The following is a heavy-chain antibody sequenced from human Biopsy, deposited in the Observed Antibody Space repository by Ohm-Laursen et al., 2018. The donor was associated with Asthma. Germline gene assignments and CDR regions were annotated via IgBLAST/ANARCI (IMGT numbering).Heavy chain of an antibody. D-gene: IGHD3-9*01. CDR2: INAGHGNT. V-gene: IGHV1-3*01. Sequence: SVTPSYPPSAYTVINYAIHCASQHRRHWLGWLGWINAGHGNTKYSQKFQGRVTITRDTSASTAYMDLSSLRSEHTAVYYWARTYYDFLTGQVNDVFVIWGQGTMVTVSS. CDR3: ARTYYDFLTGQVNDVFVI. CDR1: AYTVINYA. J-gene: IGHJ3*02.